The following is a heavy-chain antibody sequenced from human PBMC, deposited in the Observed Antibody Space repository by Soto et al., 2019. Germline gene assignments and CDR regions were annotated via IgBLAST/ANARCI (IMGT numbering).Heavy chain of an antibody. CDR1: GGSVSSGSYY. CDR2: IYYSGST. CDR3: ARVSSSWGLVNYFDY. J-gene: IGHJ4*02. V-gene: IGHV4-61*01. D-gene: IGHD6-13*01. Sequence: SETLSLTCTVSGGSVSSGSYYWSWIRQPPGKGLECIGYIYYSGSTNYNPSLKSRVTISVDTSKNQFSLKLSSVTAADTAMYYCARVSSSWGLVNYFDYWGQGTLVTVSS.